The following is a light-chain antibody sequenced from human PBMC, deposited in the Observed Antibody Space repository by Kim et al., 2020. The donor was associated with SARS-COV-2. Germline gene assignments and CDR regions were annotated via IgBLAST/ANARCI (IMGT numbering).Light chain of an antibody. Sequence: EIVLTQSPGTLSLSPGERATLSCRASQSVRSNYLAWYQQKPGQAPRLLIYTASNRATGIPDRFSGSGSGTDFTLTISRLEPEDFAVYYCQQYGCSPRTFGQGTKVDIK. J-gene: IGKJ1*01. CDR2: TAS. CDR3: QQYGCSPRT. V-gene: IGKV3-20*01. CDR1: QSVRSNY.